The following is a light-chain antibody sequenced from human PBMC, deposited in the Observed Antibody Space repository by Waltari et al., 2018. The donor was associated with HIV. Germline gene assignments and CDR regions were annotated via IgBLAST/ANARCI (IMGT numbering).Light chain of an antibody. V-gene: IGKV1-6*02. Sequence: AIQMTQSPSSLSASIGDRVTITCRASQGIRNDLAWYQPQPVKAPKLLISGASSLQTGVPSRFSGSGSDTDFTLTIDNLQPEDFATYYCLQDYNYPRTFGQGTRLEIK. CDR2: GAS. J-gene: IGKJ2*01. CDR3: LQDYNYPRT. CDR1: QGIRND.